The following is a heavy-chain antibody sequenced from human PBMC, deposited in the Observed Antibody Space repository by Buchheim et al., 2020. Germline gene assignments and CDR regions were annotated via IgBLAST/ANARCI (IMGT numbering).Heavy chain of an antibody. Sequence: QVQLQESGPGLVKPSETLSVTCTVSGGSVTSGNFYWSWIRQPPGEGLEWIGYIYSSGSTNYHPSLKSRVSISVDTSKNQFSLKLNSVTAADSAVYYCARAHYYDVTGYYSYDFDYWGQGT. J-gene: IGHJ4*02. CDR1: GGSVTSGNFY. D-gene: IGHD3-22*01. CDR3: ARAHYYDVTGYYSYDFDY. CDR2: IYSSGST. V-gene: IGHV4-61*01.